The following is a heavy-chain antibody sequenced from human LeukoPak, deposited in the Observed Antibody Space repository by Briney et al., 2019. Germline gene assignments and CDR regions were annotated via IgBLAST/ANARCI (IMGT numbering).Heavy chain of an antibody. J-gene: IGHJ4*02. CDR1: GXXXXXXY. D-gene: IGHD6-6*01. Sequence: GGSLRLSCAAXGXXXXXXYXXXXXXAXXXXLXWVSVISSGGSTSYADSVKGXFTISRDNSKNTLYLQMNSLRAXDTAVYYCARGWSSSSYFGYWGQGTLVTVSS. CDR3: ARGWSSSSYFGY. CDR2: ISSGGST. V-gene: IGHV3-66*01.